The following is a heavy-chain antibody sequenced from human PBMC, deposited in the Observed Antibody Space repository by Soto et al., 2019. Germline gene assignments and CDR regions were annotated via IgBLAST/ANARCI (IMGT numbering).Heavy chain of an antibody. CDR3: ARQERGQQLVRGWFDP. V-gene: IGHV4-39*01. J-gene: IGHJ5*02. CDR1: GGSISSSSYY. Sequence: SETLSLTCTVSGGSISSSSYYWGWIRQPPGKGLEWIGSIYYSGSTYYNPSLKSRLTISVDTSKNQFSLKLSSVTAADTAVYYCARQERGQQLVRGWFDPWGQGTLVTVSS. D-gene: IGHD6-13*01. CDR2: IYYSGST.